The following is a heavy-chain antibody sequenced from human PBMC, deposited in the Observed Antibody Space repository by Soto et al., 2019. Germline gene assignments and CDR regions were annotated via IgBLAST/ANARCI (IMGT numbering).Heavy chain of an antibody. Sequence: SETLSLTCTVSGGSVSSGSYYWSWIRQPPGKGLEWIGYIYYSGSTNYNPSLKSRVTISVDTSKNQFSLKLSSVTAADTAVYYCASDQGQWLDPIAFDIWGQGTMVTVS. CDR3: ASDQGQWLDPIAFDI. D-gene: IGHD6-19*01. CDR2: IYYSGST. CDR1: GGSVSSGSYY. J-gene: IGHJ3*02. V-gene: IGHV4-61*01.